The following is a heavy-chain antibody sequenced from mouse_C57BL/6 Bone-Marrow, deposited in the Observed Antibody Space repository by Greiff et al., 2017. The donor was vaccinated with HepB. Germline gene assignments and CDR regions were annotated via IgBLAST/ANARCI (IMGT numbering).Heavy chain of an antibody. J-gene: IGHJ2*01. CDR3: ARGLGY. CDR2: IDPSDSYT. Sequence: VQLQQSGAELVRPGTSVKLSCKASGYTFTSYWMHWVKQRPGQGLEWIGVIDPSDSYTNYNQKFKGKATLTVDTSSSTAYMQLSSLTSEDSAVYYCARGLGYWGQGTTLTVSS. D-gene: IGHD3-1*01. V-gene: IGHV1-59*01. CDR1: GYTFTSYW.